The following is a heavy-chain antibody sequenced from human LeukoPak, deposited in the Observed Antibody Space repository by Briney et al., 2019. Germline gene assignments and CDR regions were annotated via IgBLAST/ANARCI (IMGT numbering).Heavy chain of an antibody. CDR3: TTLGAFDY. Sequence: GGSLRLSCAASGFTFSNAWMSWVRQTPGKGLEWVGRVKRMTDGGTTDYAAPVKGRFSISRDDSKNTLYLQMNSLKTEDTAVYYCTTLGAFDYWGQGTLVTVSS. CDR1: GFTFSNAW. D-gene: IGHD3-16*01. CDR2: VKRMTDGGTT. J-gene: IGHJ4*02. V-gene: IGHV3-15*01.